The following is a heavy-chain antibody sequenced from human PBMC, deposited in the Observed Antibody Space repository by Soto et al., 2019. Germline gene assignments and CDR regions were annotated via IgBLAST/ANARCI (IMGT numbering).Heavy chain of an antibody. J-gene: IGHJ4*02. CDR3: ARRWGYSFDY. CDR2: IYYSGST. Sequence: PSETLSLTCTVSGGSISSYYWSWIRQPPGKGLEWIGYIYYSGSTNYNPSLKSRVTISVDTSKNQFSLKLSSVTAADTAVYYCARRWGYSFDYWGQGTQVTVSS. V-gene: IGHV4-59*01. D-gene: IGHD3-22*01. CDR1: GGSISSYY.